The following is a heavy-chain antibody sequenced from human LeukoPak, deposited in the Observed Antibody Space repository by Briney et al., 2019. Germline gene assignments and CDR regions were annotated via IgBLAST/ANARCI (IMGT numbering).Heavy chain of an antibody. Sequence: ASVKVSCKASGYTFTSYAMHWVRQAPGQRLEWMGWINAGNGNTKYSQKFQGRVTITRDTSASTAYMELSSLRSEDTAVYYCATVFSKQQLAPDNYWGQGTLVTVSS. V-gene: IGHV1-3*01. CDR1: GYTFTSYA. CDR3: ATVFSKQQLAPDNY. D-gene: IGHD6-13*01. CDR2: INAGNGNT. J-gene: IGHJ4*02.